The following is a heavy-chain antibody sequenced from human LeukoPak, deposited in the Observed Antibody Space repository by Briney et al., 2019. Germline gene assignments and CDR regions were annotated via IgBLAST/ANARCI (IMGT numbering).Heavy chain of an antibody. J-gene: IGHJ4*02. D-gene: IGHD3-16*01. CDR2: ISYDGSNK. V-gene: IGHV3-30*03. CDR3: AVGGF. Sequence: GGSLRLSCAASGFTFSSYGLHWVRQAPGKGLEWVAVISYDGSNKYYADSVKGRFTITRDNSKNTLYLQMNSLRAEDTAVYYCAVGGFWGQGTLVTVSS. CDR1: GFTFSSYG.